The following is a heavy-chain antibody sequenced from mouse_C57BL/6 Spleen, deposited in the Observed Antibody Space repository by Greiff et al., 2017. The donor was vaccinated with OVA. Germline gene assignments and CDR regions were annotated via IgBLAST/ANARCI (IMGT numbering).Heavy chain of an antibody. J-gene: IGHJ4*01. V-gene: IGHV2-2*01. CDR2: IWSGGST. D-gene: IGHD2-5*01. CDR1: GFSLTSYG. CDR3: ARLNYSNYLGEDYAMDY. Sequence: QVQLKQSGPGLVQPSQSLSITCTVSGFSLTSYGVHWVRQSPGKGLEWLGVIWSGGSTDYNAAFISRLSISKDNSKSQVFFKMNSLQADDTAIYYCARLNYSNYLGEDYAMDYWGQGTSVTVSS.